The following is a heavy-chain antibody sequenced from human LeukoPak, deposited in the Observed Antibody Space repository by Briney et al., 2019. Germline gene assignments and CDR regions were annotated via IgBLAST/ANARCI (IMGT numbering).Heavy chain of an antibody. D-gene: IGHD4/OR15-4a*01. J-gene: IGHJ4*02. CDR2: IKQDGSEK. V-gene: IGHV3-7*01. Sequence: GGSLRLSCEASEFTSSSYWMSWVRQAPGKGLEWVASIKQDGSEKYYVDSVKGRVTISRDNAKNSLYLQMNSLRAEDTAVYYCARVFGAGYSDYWGQGTLVTVSS. CDR3: ARVFGAGYSDY. CDR1: EFTSSSYW.